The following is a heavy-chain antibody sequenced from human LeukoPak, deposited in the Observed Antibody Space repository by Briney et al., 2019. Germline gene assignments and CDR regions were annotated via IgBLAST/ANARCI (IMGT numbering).Heavy chain of an antibody. Sequence: PGGSLRLSCAASGFTVSSNYMSWVRQAPGKGLEWVSVIYSGGTTYYADSVKGRFTISRDNSKNTLYLQMNSLRVEDTAMYYCARDGSTGYYDSSGYYFDYWGQGTLVTVSS. J-gene: IGHJ4*02. V-gene: IGHV3-53*01. CDR1: GFTVSSNY. D-gene: IGHD3-22*01. CDR2: IYSGGTT. CDR3: ARDGSTGYYDSSGYYFDY.